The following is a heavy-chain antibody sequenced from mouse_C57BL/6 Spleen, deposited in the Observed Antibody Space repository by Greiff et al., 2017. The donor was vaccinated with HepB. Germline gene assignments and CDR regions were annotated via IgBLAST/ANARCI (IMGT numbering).Heavy chain of an antibody. Sequence: VQLQQSGPELVKPGASVKIPCKASGYTFTDYNMDWVKQSHGKSLEWIGDINPNNGGTIYNQKFKGKATLTVDKSSSTAYMELRSLTSEDTAVYYCARSGATMVTYFDYWGQGTTLTVSS. V-gene: IGHV1-18*01. CDR2: INPNNGGT. D-gene: IGHD2-2*01. CDR3: ARSGATMVTYFDY. CDR1: GYTFTDYN. J-gene: IGHJ2*01.